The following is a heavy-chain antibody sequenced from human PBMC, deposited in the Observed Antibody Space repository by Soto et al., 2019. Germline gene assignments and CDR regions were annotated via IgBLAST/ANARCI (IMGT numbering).Heavy chain of an antibody. CDR1: GFTFSSYS. J-gene: IGHJ4*02. Sequence: EVQLVESGGGLVQPGGSLRLSCAASGFTFSSYSMNWVRQAPGKGLEWVSYISSSSSTIYYADSVKGRFTISRDNAKNSLYLQMNSLRDEDTAVYYCARDTAPPSYGSGSYKTYWGQGTLVTVSS. D-gene: IGHD3-10*01. V-gene: IGHV3-48*02. CDR3: ARDTAPPSYGSGSYKTY. CDR2: ISSSSSTI.